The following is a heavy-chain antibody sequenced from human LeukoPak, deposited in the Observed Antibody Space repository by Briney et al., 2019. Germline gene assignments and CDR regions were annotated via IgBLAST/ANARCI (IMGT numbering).Heavy chain of an antibody. CDR1: GFIFSNCW. D-gene: IGHD2-2*01. J-gene: IGHJ4*02. CDR2: IKTDASEK. Sequence: PGGSLRLSCETSGFIFSNCWMTWVRQAPGKGLEWVANIKTDASEKYYADSVKGRFTISRDNAKMSLYLQMNSLRVEDTAVYYCAKAAGAVPATQAFDYWGQGTLVTVSS. V-gene: IGHV3-7*01. CDR3: AKAAGAVPATQAFDY.